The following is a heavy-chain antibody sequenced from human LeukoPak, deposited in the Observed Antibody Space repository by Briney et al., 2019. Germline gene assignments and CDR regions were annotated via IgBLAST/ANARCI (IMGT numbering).Heavy chain of an antibody. D-gene: IGHD6-19*01. Sequence: PGGSLRLSCAASGFSFSTYWMHWVRQAPGKGLVWVSRINSDGSRTTYADSVKVRFTISRDNAKNTLYLQMNSLRTEDTAVYYCARPETQYSSGLDGFDIWGQGTMVTVSS. V-gene: IGHV3-74*01. CDR3: ARPETQYSSGLDGFDI. J-gene: IGHJ3*02. CDR1: GFSFSTYW. CDR2: INSDGSRT.